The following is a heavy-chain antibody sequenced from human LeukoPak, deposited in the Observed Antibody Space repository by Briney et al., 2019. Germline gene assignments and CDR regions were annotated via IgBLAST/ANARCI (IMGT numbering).Heavy chain of an antibody. Sequence: GGSLRLSCAASGFNFSDFYMSWIRQAPGKGLEWLSSISLSGSTITYAASVKGRVTVSRDNAKTSLFLQMNSLRADDTAVYYCAREASCGSTTCYFDYWGQGTLVTVSS. CDR1: GFNFSDFY. CDR3: AREASCGSTTCYFDY. CDR2: ISLSGSTI. D-gene: IGHD2-2*01. V-gene: IGHV3-11*01. J-gene: IGHJ4*02.